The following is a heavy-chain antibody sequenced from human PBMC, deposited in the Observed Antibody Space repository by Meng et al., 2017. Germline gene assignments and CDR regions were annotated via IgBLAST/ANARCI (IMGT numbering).Heavy chain of an antibody. CDR3: ARGTGSSWFDP. CDR2: IKSANGDA. CDR1: VYPFTSYP. Sequence: GAQVERPGASVKVSCKASVYPFTSYPIHWVRQAPGQSLAWMGWIKSANGDAKYSQKFQGRLTLTRDTSASTAYLELSSLTFEDTAVYYCARGTGSSWFDPWGQGTLVTVSS. J-gene: IGHJ5*02. D-gene: IGHD6-13*01. V-gene: IGHV1-3*01.